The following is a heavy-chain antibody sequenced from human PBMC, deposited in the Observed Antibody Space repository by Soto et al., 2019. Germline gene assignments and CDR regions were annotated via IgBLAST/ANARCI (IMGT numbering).Heavy chain of an antibody. J-gene: IGHJ4*02. Sequence: PGGSLRLSCAASGFTFSSYAMHWVRQAPGKGLEWVAVISYDGSNKYYADSVKGRFTISRDNSKNTLYLQMNSLRAEDTAVYYCASPPHQTTVVTPHSYFDYWGQGTLVTVSS. CDR3: ASPPHQTTVVTPHSYFDY. CDR1: GFTFSSYA. CDR2: ISYDGSNK. V-gene: IGHV3-30-3*01. D-gene: IGHD4-17*01.